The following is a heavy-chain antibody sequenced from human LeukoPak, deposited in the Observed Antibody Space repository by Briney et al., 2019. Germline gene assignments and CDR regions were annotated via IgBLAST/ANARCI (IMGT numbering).Heavy chain of an antibody. V-gene: IGHV1-46*01. CDR3: ARKAVTTADY. D-gene: IGHD4-17*01. Sequence: ASVTVSCKASGYTFTSYYMHWVRQAPGQGLEWLGIINPGGGNTNYAQKFQGRITMTRDTSTSTVYMELSSLRSEDTAVYNCARKAVTTADYWGQGTLVTVSS. CDR1: GYTFTSYY. J-gene: IGHJ4*02. CDR2: INPGGGNT.